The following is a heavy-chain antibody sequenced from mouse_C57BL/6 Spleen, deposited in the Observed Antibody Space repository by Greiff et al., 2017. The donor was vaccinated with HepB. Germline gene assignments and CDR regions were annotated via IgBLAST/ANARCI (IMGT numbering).Heavy chain of an antibody. J-gene: IGHJ3*01. CDR1: GFNIKDDY. CDR3: TTVGKETWFAY. Sequence: EVQLQQSGAELVRPGASVKLSCTASGFNIKDDYMHWVKQRPEQGLEWIGWIDPENGDTEYASKFQGKATITADTPSNTAYLQLSSLTSEDTAVYYCTTVGKETWFAYWGQGTLVTVSA. D-gene: IGHD2-1*01. V-gene: IGHV14-4*01. CDR2: IDPENGDT.